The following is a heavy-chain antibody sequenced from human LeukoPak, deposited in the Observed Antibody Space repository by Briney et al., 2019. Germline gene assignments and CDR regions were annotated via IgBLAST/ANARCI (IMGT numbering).Heavy chain of an antibody. Sequence: GGSLRLSCAASGFTFSSYAMSWVRQAPGKGLEWVSAISGSGGSTYYADSVKGRFTISRDNSKNTLYLQMNSLRAEDTAVYYCAKDPNYYDSSGYQGYWGQGTLVTVSS. J-gene: IGHJ4*02. V-gene: IGHV3-23*01. CDR3: AKDPNYYDSSGYQGY. CDR1: GFTFSSYA. D-gene: IGHD3-22*01. CDR2: ISGSGGST.